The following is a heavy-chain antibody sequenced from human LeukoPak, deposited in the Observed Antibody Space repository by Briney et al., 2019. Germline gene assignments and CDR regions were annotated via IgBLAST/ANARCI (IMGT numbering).Heavy chain of an antibody. CDR3: ARGTHIGYSYGRPLIDYPPRVPFDY. CDR2: INHSGST. J-gene: IGHJ4*02. V-gene: IGHV4-30-2*01. Sequence: SQTLSLTCTVSGGFISSGSYYWSWIRQPPGKGLEWIGEINHSGSTNYNPSLKSRVTISVDTSKNQFSLKLSSVTAADTAVYYCARGTHIGYSYGRPLIDYPPRVPFDYWGQGTLVTVSS. D-gene: IGHD5-18*01. CDR1: GGFISSGSYY.